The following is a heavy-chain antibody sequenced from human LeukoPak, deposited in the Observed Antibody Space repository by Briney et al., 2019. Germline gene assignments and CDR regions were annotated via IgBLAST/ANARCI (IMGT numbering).Heavy chain of an antibody. J-gene: IGHJ4*02. CDR3: AKGWIQLWPLDY. V-gene: IGHV3-23*01. D-gene: IGHD5-18*01. CDR2: IGGSGGST. Sequence: PGGSLRLSCAASGFTFSSYAMSWVRQAPGKGLEWVSAIGGSGGSTYYADSVKGRFTISRDNSKNTLYLQMNSLRDEDTAVYYCAKGWIQLWPLDYWGQGTLVTVSS. CDR1: GFTFSSYA.